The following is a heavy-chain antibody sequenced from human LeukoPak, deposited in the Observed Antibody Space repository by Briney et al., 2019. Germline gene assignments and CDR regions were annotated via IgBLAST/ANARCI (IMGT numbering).Heavy chain of an antibody. V-gene: IGHV3-48*01. CDR3: ARAGSGSYKPFFDY. CDR1: GFTFSSYS. Sequence: GGSLRLSCAASGFTFSSYSMNWVRQAPGKGLEWVSYISSSSSTIYYADSVKGRFTISRDNAQNSLYLQMNSLRAEDTAVYYCARAGSGSYKPFFDYWGQGILVTVSS. D-gene: IGHD3-10*01. CDR2: ISSSSSTI. J-gene: IGHJ4*02.